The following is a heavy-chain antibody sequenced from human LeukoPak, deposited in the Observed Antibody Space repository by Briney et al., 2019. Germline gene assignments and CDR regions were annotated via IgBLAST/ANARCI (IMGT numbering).Heavy chain of an antibody. CDR3: ARGRRIVVVPAATTTKFDY. CDR2: INPNSGGT. D-gene: IGHD2-2*01. Sequence: AASVKVSCKASGYTFTGYYMHWVRQAPGQGVEWVGWINPNSGGTNYAQKLQGRVTMTRDTSISTAYMELSRLRSDDTAVYYCARGRRIVVVPAATTTKFDYWGQGTLVTVSS. CDR1: GYTFTGYY. J-gene: IGHJ4*02. V-gene: IGHV1-2*02.